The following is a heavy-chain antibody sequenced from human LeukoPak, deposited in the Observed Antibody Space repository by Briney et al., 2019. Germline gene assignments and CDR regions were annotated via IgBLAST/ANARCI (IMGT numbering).Heavy chain of an antibody. CDR3: ARDGYGWGSSPFDY. J-gene: IGHJ4*02. V-gene: IGHV3-23*01. CDR2: LSGSGGGT. D-gene: IGHD3-22*01. CDR1: GITLSNYG. Sequence: GGSLRLSCAVSGITLSNYGMSWVRQAPGKGLEWVAGLSGSGGGTNYADSVKGRFTISRDNRKNTLYLQMNSLRAEDTAVYYCARDGYGWGSSPFDYWGQGTLVTVSS.